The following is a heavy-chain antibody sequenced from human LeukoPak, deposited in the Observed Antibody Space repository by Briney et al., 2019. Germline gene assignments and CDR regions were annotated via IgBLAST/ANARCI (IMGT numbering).Heavy chain of an antibody. V-gene: IGHV3-21*04. CDR3: AKDRLDGTSGYYYYMDV. J-gene: IGHJ6*03. Sequence: PGGSLRLSCAASGFTFSSYSMNWVRQAPGKGLEWVSSISSSSSYIYYADSVKGRFTISRDNAKNSLYLQMNSLRAEDTAVYYCAKDRLDGTSGYYYYMDVWGKGTTVTVSS. CDR2: ISSSSSYI. CDR1: GFTFSSYS. D-gene: IGHD3-10*01.